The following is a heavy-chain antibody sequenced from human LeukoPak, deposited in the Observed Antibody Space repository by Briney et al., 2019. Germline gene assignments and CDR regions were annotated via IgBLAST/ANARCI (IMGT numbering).Heavy chain of an antibody. J-gene: IGHJ3*01. CDR3: ARDIELST. D-gene: IGHD3-16*02. CDR1: GFTFSTYD. Sequence: GGSLRLSCSASGFTFSTYDMNWVRQAPGKGLEWVSSITSRSKYIYYADSVKGRFTISRDNANNLLFLQMNSLRAEDTAIFYCARDIELSTWGPGTMVTVSS. V-gene: IGHV3-21*04. CDR2: ITSRSKYI.